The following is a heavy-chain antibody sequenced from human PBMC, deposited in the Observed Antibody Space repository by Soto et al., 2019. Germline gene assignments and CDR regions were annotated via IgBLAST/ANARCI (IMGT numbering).Heavy chain of an antibody. J-gene: IGHJ6*02. Sequence: GASVKVSCKASGGTFSSYAISWVRQAPGQGLEWMGGIIPIFGTANYAQKFQGRVTITADESTSTAYMELSSLRSEDTAVYYCARVMAAPHNIAAAGTLRYYYYGMDVWGQGTTVTVSS. CDR3: ARVMAAPHNIAAAGTLRYYYYGMDV. CDR2: IIPIFGTA. CDR1: GGTFSSYA. D-gene: IGHD6-13*01. V-gene: IGHV1-69*13.